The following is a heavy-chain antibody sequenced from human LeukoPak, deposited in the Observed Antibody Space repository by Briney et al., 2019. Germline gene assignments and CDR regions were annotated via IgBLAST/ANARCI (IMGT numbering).Heavy chain of an antibody. Sequence: GGSLRLSCAASGFTFSSYSMNWVRQAPGKGLEWVGFIRSKAYGGTTEYAASVKGRFTISRDDSKSIAYLQMNSLKTEDTAVYYCTRDGYSSGWYQYYYYYYMDVWGKGTTVTVSS. D-gene: IGHD6-19*01. CDR1: GFTFSSYS. V-gene: IGHV3-49*04. CDR2: IRSKAYGGTT. J-gene: IGHJ6*03. CDR3: TRDGYSSGWYQYYYYYYMDV.